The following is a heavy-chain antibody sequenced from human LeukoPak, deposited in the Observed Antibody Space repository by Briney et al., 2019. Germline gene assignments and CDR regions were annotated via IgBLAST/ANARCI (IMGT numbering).Heavy chain of an antibody. D-gene: IGHD3-16*01. V-gene: IGHV4-59*01. CDR1: GGSISSYY. CDR3: ARFTPQGYGWGGYNRFDP. CDR2: IYYSGST. J-gene: IGHJ5*02. Sequence: PSEALSLTCTVSGGSISSYYWNWIRQPPGKGLEWIGYIYYSGSTNYNPSLKSRVTISLDTSKNQFSLNLTSVTAADTAVYYCARFTPQGYGWGGYNRFDPWGQGTLVTVSS.